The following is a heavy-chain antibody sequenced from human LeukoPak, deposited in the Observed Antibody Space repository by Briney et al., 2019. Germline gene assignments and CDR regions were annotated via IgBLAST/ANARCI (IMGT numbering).Heavy chain of an antibody. CDR2: IYYSGST. CDR3: ARSVGGYGYYHLDY. V-gene: IGHV4-59*01. CDR1: GGSISSYY. D-gene: IGHD5-18*01. J-gene: IGHJ4*02. Sequence: PSETLSLTCTVSGGSISSYYWSWIRQPPGKGLEWIGYIYYSGSTNYNPSLKSRVTISVDTSKNQFSLKLSSVTAADTAVYYCARSVGGYGYYHLDYWGQGTLVTVSS.